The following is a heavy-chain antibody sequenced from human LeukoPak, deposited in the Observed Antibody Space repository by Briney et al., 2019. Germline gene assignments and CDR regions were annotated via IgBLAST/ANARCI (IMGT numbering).Heavy chain of an antibody. CDR2: FYTSESS. V-gene: IGHV4-61*02. D-gene: IGHD1-14*01. CDR3: AREGREFDSTGSRYFYYYMDV. J-gene: IGHJ6*03. CDR1: GGSISSGSYY. Sequence: SQTLSLTCTVSGGSISSGSYYWSWIRQPAGKGLEWIGRFYTSESSNYNPSLKSRVTMSVDTSKNQFSLKVSSVTAADTAVYYCAREGREFDSTGSRYFYYYMDVWGKGTTVTISS.